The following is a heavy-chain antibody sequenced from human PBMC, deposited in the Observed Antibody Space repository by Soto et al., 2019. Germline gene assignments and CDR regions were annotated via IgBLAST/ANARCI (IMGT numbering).Heavy chain of an antibody. CDR3: ARVPDYYDSSGYYYPELFDY. Sequence: QLQLQESGPGLVKPSETLSLTCTVSGGSISSSSYYWGWIRQPPGKGLEWIGSIYYSGSTYYNPSLKSRVTISVDTSKNQFSLKLSSVTAADTAVYYCARVPDYYDSSGYYYPELFDYWGQGTLVTVSS. V-gene: IGHV4-39*01. J-gene: IGHJ4*02. D-gene: IGHD3-22*01. CDR1: GGSISSSSYY. CDR2: IYYSGST.